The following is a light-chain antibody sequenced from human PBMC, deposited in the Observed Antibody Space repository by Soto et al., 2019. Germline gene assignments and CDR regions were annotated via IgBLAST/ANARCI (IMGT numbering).Light chain of an antibody. CDR3: QQYSTYPIT. Sequence: IQMTQSTSSLSASVGDRVTITCRASQSVTTWLAWYQQKPGKAPKLLIYKASNLESGLPSRFTGSGSGTEFNLTISSLQSDDFATYYCQQYSTYPITFGQGTRLEIK. V-gene: IGKV1-5*03. CDR1: QSVTTW. J-gene: IGKJ5*01. CDR2: KAS.